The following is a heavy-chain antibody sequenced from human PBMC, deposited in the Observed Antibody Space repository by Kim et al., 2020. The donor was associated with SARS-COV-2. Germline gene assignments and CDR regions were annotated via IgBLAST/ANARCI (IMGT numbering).Heavy chain of an antibody. Sequence: GGSLRLSCAASGFTFSNAWMSWVRQAPGKGLEWVGRIKSKTDGGATAYAAPVQGRFTISRDDSKNTLYLQMNSLKTEDTAVYYCTRDDILTGYYLGSYYYYAMDVWGQGTTVTVSS. J-gene: IGHJ6*02. CDR2: IKSKTDGGAT. D-gene: IGHD3-9*01. CDR3: TRDDILTGYYLGSYYYYAMDV. V-gene: IGHV3-15*01. CDR1: GFTFSNAW.